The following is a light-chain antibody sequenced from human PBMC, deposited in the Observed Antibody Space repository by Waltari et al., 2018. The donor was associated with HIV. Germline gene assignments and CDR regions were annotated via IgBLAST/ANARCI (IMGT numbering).Light chain of an antibody. CDR1: SGSVSHTNY. Sequence: QTVVTQEPSFSVSPGETVTLTCGLRSGSVSHTNYPSWYQQTPGQAPRTLIYSTSARSSGVPDRSSGSMIGNKAALTITGAQADDECDYYCVLYMGSGNMLFGGGTKLAVL. V-gene: IGLV8-61*01. J-gene: IGLJ3*02. CDR3: VLYMGSGNML. CDR2: STS.